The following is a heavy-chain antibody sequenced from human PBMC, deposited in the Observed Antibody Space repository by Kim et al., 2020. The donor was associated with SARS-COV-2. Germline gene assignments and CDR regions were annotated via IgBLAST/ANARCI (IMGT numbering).Heavy chain of an antibody. J-gene: IGHJ3*01. CDR1: GFIFSAYT. Sequence: GGSLRLSCATYGFIFSAYTMHWVRQAPGRGLQWVASVSSGSHYLYYADSVRGRFTISRDNAKNSLYLQMNSLRAEDTAVYYCPSHVIVATLAFDLWGQGT. D-gene: IGHD5-12*01. CDR2: VSSGSHYL. V-gene: IGHV3-21*06. CDR3: PSHVIVATLAFDL.